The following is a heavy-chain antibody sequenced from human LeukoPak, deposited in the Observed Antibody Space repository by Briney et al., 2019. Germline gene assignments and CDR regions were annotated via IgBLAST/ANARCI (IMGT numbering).Heavy chain of an antibody. CDR3: ARDYYGSSVTMAPVDY. Sequence: PGGSLRLSCAASGFTFSSYSMNWVRQAPGKGLEWVSYISSSSSTIYYADSVKGRFTISRDNAKNSLYLQMNSLRAGDTAVYYCARDYYGSSVTMAPVDYWGQGTLVTVSS. D-gene: IGHD3-10*01. J-gene: IGHJ4*02. V-gene: IGHV3-48*01. CDR2: ISSSSSTI. CDR1: GFTFSSYS.